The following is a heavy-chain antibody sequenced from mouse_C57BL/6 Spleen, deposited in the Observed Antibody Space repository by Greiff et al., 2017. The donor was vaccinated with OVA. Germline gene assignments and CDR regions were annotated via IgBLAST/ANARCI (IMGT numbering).Heavy chain of an antibody. Sequence: QVQLQQPGTELMKPGASVKLSCKASGYTFTSYWMHWVKQRPGQGLEWIGNINPSNGGTNYNEKFKSKATLTVDKSSSTAYMQLSSLTSEDSAVYYCARTGVITTVEFAYWGQGNLVTGPA. CDR2: INPSNGGT. V-gene: IGHV1-53*01. J-gene: IGHJ3*01. CDR3: ARTGVITTVEFAY. CDR1: GYTFTSYW. D-gene: IGHD1-1*01.